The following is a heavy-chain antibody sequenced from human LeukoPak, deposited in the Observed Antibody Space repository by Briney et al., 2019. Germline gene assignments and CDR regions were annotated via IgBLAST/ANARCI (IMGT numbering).Heavy chain of an antibody. D-gene: IGHD3-10*01. V-gene: IGHV1-69*13. CDR3: ALDPSGSGSYYNEGFDY. CDR1: GGTFSSYA. Sequence: SVKVPCKASGGTFSSYAISWVRQAPGQGLEWMGGIIPVFGTANYAQKFQGRVTITADESTSTAYMELSSLRSEDTAVYYCALDPSGSGSYYNEGFDYWGQGTLVAVSS. CDR2: IIPVFGTA. J-gene: IGHJ4*02.